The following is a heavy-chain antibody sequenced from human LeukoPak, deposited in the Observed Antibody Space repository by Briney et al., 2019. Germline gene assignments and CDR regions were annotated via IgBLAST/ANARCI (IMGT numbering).Heavy chain of an antibody. CDR1: GFTFSSYA. Sequence: PGGSLRLSCAASGFTFSSYALHWVRKAPGKGLEWVAVISYDGSNKYYADSVKGRFTISRDNSKNTLYLQMNSLRAEDTAVYYCARDYSDYVFDFWGQGTLVTVSS. CDR3: ARDYSDYVFDF. J-gene: IGHJ4*02. CDR2: ISYDGSNK. V-gene: IGHV3-30*04. D-gene: IGHD4-11*01.